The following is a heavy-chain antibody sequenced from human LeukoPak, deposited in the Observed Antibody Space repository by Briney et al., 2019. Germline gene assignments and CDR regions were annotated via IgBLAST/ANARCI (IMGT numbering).Heavy chain of an antibody. CDR2: ISSSGSTI. Sequence: GGSLRLSCAASGFTFSSYEMNWVRQAPGKGLEWVSHISSSGSTIYYADSVKGRFTISRDNAKNSLYLQMNSLRAEDTAVYYCARARYYYYGMDVWGQGTTVTVSS. J-gene: IGHJ6*02. CDR3: ARARYYYYGMDV. V-gene: IGHV3-48*03. CDR1: GFTFSSYE.